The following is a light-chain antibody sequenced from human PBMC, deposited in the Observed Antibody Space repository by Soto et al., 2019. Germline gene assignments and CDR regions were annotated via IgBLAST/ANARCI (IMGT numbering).Light chain of an antibody. Sequence: DIVLTQSPGTLSLSPGERATLSCRASQSVSRTYLVWYQQKPGQAPRLLIYGASNRATGIPDRFSGSGSGTDFTLTISRLEPEDFAVYYCQQYGSFPTTFGQGTKVEIK. CDR1: QSVSRTY. J-gene: IGKJ1*01. CDR2: GAS. V-gene: IGKV3-20*01. CDR3: QQYGSFPTT.